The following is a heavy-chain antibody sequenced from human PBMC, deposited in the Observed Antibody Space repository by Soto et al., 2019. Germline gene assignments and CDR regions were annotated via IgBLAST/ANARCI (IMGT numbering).Heavy chain of an antibody. Sequence: QVQLVESGGGVVQPGRSLRLSCAASGFTFSDYTIHWVRRAPGKGLEWVALISYDATSKYYADSVKGRFTISRDNSKNTLYLQMNSLRAEDTAVYYCARAVTRDFDYWGQGTLVTVSS. V-gene: IGHV3-30-3*01. CDR2: ISYDATSK. D-gene: IGHD4-17*01. CDR1: GFTFSDYT. CDR3: ARAVTRDFDY. J-gene: IGHJ4*02.